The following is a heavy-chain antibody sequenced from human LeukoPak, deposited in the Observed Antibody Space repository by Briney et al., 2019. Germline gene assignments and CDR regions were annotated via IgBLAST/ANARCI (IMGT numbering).Heavy chain of an antibody. CDR2: ISWNGGMK. D-gene: IGHD3-3*01. CDR3: ARDIERF. CDR1: GFNFDNYA. Sequence: PGRSLRLSCVTSGFNFDNYAMHWVRRAPGKGLEWVAGISWNGGMKGYADSVKGRFTISRDLGRKSVYLQMNNLRLEDTALYYCARDIERFWGQGTLVTVSS. V-gene: IGHV3-9*01. J-gene: IGHJ4*02.